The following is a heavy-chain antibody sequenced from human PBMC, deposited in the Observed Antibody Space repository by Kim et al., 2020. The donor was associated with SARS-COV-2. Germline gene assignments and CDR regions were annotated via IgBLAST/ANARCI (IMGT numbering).Heavy chain of an antibody. D-gene: IGHD1-1*01. Sequence: SETLSLTCTVSGGSISSSSYYWGWIRQPPGKGLEWIGSIYYSGSTYYNPSLKSRVTISVDTSKNQFSLKLSSVTAADTAVYYCARPETTNWFDPWGQGT. CDR1: GGSISSSSYY. J-gene: IGHJ5*02. V-gene: IGHV4-39*01. CDR2: IYYSGST. CDR3: ARPETTNWFDP.